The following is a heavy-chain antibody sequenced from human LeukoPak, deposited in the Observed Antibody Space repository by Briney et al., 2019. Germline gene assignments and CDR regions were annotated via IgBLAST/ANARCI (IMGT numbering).Heavy chain of an antibody. D-gene: IGHD6-13*01. V-gene: IGHV6-1*01. CDR2: TYYRSNWYN. CDR3: ARHSSSWYRSYYYYMDV. J-gene: IGHJ6*03. CDR1: GDSVSSNSAA. Sequence: SQTLSLTCAIFGDSVSSNSAAWNWIRQSPSRGLEWLGRTYYRSNWYNDYAVSVKSRITINPDTSKNQFSLQLNSVPPEDTAVYYCARHSSSWYRSYYYYMDVWGKGTTVTVSS.